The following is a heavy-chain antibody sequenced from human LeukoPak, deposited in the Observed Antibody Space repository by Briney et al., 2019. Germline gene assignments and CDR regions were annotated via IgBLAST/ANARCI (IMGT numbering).Heavy chain of an antibody. CDR2: INPNSGGT. CDR3: ARDGSRYSYGYSVWFDP. J-gene: IGHJ5*02. CDR1: GYTFTGYY. V-gene: IGHV1-2*02. Sequence: ASVKVSCKASGYTFTGYYMHWVRQAPGQGLEWMGWINPNSGGTNYAQKFQGRVTMTRDTSISTAYMELSRLRSDDTAVYYCARDGSRYSYGYSVWFDPWGQGILVTVSS. D-gene: IGHD5-18*01.